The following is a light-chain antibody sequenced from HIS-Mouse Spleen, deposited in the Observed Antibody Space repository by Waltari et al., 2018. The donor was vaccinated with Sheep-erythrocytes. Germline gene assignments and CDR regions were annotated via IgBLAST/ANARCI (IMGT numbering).Light chain of an antibody. Sequence: DIQMTQSPSSVSASVGDRVTITCRASQGISSWLGWYQKKPGKAHKLMSYAASSSQGGVPSRFSGSGSGTEFTLTISSLQPEDFATYYCQQANSFPPTFGQGTKVEIK. V-gene: IGKV1-12*01. CDR2: AAS. CDR3: QQANSFPPT. CDR1: QGISSW. J-gene: IGKJ1*01.